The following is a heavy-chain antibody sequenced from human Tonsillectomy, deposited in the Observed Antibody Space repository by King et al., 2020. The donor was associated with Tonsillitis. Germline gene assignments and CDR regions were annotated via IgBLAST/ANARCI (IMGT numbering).Heavy chain of an antibody. D-gene: IGHD2-2*02. Sequence: QLQESGPGLVKPSETLSLTCTVSGGSISSSSYNWGWIRQPPGKGLEWIGSIYNSGSTYYNPSLKSRVTISVDTSKNQFSLKLSSVTAADTAVYYCAGQGYCSSSICYSWFGAWGQGILLTVSS. CDR1: GGSISSSSYN. V-gene: IGHV4-39*01. CDR2: IYNSGST. CDR3: AGQGYCSSSICYSWFGA. J-gene: IGHJ5*02.